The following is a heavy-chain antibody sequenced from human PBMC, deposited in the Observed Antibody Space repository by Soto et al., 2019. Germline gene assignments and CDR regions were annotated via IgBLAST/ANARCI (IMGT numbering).Heavy chain of an antibody. Sequence: SGKASCEESGVGFASRAIRSLQQAPEQVLNWMGWINPNSGGTNYAQKFQGRVTMTRDTSISTAYMELSRLRSDDTAVYYCARAAEIQLWLPYYHYGMDVWGQGTTVTVYS. CDR3: ARAAEIQLWLPYYHYGMDV. J-gene: IGHJ6*02. V-gene: IGHV1-2*02. D-gene: IGHD5-18*01. CDR2: INPNSGGT. CDR1: GVGFASRA.